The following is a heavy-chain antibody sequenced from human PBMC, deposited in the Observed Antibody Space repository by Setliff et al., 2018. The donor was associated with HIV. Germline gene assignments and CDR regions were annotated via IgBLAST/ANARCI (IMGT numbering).Heavy chain of an antibody. D-gene: IGHD5-12*01. J-gene: IGHJ4*02. CDR2: ISSSSSTI. CDR3: ARGYRDGYRLPFGY. V-gene: IGHV3-48*01. Sequence: PGGSLRLSCAASGFTLSSHSMSWVRQAPGKGLEWISYISSSSSTIYYADSVKGRFTISRDNAKNSLFLQMNSLRAEDTAVYYCARGYRDGYRLPFGYWGQGTLVTVSS. CDR1: GFTLSSHS.